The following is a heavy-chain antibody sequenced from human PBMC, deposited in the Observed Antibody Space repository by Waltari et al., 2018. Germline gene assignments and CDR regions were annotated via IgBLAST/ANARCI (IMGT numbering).Heavy chain of an antibody. Sequence: QVQLVESGGGVVQPGTSLRLSCAASGFVFSTYAIHLVSQAPGKGLEWLAVLSYDGSNKYYTDSVRGRFTISRDNSKNTMYLEMNSLRTDDTAIYYCARENRQWLSPEPYYFDYWGQGTPVTVTS. CDR2: LSYDGSNK. CDR1: GFVFSTYA. D-gene: IGHD6-19*01. J-gene: IGHJ4*02. CDR3: ARENRQWLSPEPYYFDY. V-gene: IGHV3-30*10.